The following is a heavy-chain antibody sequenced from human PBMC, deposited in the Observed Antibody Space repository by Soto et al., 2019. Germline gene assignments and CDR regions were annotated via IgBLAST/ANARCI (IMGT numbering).Heavy chain of an antibody. D-gene: IGHD2-21*02. V-gene: IGHV1-3*05. CDR3: ARSIVVVTALDY. CDR2: INAGNGNT. CDR1: GYTFTSYA. Sequence: QVQLVQSGAEEKKPGASVKVSCKASGYTFTSYAMHWVRQAPGQRLEWMGWINAGNGNTKYSQKFQGRVTITRDTSASTAYMELSIMRSEDTAEYYCARSIVVVTALDYWGQGTLVTVSS. J-gene: IGHJ4*02.